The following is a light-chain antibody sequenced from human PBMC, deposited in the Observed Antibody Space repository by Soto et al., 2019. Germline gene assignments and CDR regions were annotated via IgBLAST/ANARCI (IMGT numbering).Light chain of an antibody. Sequence: EIVMTQSPATLAVSAGERATLSCRASQSVSSYLAWYQQKPGQAPRLLIYDASNRATGIPDRFSGSGSGTDFTLTISRLEPEDFAVYYCQQYGRSGTFGQGTKVDIK. V-gene: IGKV3-20*01. CDR1: QSVSSY. CDR3: QQYGRSGT. CDR2: DAS. J-gene: IGKJ1*01.